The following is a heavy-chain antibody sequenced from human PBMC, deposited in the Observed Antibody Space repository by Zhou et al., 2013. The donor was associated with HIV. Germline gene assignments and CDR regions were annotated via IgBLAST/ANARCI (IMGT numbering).Heavy chain of an antibody. Sequence: QVQLVQSGAEVKKPGSSVKVSCKASGGTFSSYAISWVRQAPGQGLEWMGGIIPIFGTANYAQKFQGRVTITTDESTSTAYMELSSLRSEDTAVYYCARATGVVTAALSRSRRHYYFDYWGQGTLVTVSS. CDR2: IIPIFGTA. V-gene: IGHV1-69*05. D-gene: IGHD2-2*01. J-gene: IGHJ4*02. CDR3: ARATGVVTAALSRSRRHYYFDY. CDR1: GGTFSSYA.